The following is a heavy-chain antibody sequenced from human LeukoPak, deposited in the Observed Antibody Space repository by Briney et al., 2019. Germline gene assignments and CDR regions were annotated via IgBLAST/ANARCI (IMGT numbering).Heavy chain of an antibody. CDR1: GGSITSSSYY. CDR3: ARHQGSSSWFSFDP. J-gene: IGHJ5*02. CDR2: INHSGST. D-gene: IGHD6-13*01. Sequence: PSETLSLTCTVSGGSITSSSYYWSWIRQPPGKGLEWIGEINHSGSTNYNPSLKSRVTISVDTSKNQFSLKLSSVTAADTAVYYCARHQGSSSWFSFDPWGQGTLVTVSS. V-gene: IGHV4-39*01.